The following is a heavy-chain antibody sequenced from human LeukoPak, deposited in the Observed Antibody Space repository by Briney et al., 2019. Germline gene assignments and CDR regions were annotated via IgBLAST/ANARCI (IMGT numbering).Heavy chain of an antibody. CDR2: INSDESIT. CDR1: GFTFSSYW. V-gene: IGHV3-74*01. D-gene: IGHD3-16*01. CDR3: ARSGGGR. J-gene: IGHJ4*02. Sequence: PGGSLRLSCAASGFTFSSYWMHWVRQGPGKGLVWVSRINSDESITNYADFVKGRFTISRDNAKNSLYLQMNSLRAEDTAVYYCARSGGGRWGQGTLVTVSS.